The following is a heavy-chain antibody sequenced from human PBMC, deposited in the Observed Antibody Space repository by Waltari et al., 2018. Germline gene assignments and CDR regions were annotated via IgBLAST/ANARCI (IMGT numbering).Heavy chain of an antibody. CDR3: AKSSGSYYEVFDY. D-gene: IGHD1-26*01. CDR1: GFAFANYG. Sequence: EVRLVESGGGLVQPGGSLRLSCVASGFAFANYGMSWVRQAPGKGLECVSSISGSGGTTYYADSVKGRFTMSKDNSKNTLFLQMNSLRVDDTADYYCAKSSGSYYEVFDYWGRGTLVTVSS. J-gene: IGHJ4*02. CDR2: ISGSGGTT. V-gene: IGHV3-23*04.